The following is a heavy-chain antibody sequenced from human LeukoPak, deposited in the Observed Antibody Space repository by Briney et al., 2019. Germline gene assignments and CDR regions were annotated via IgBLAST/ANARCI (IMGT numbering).Heavy chain of an antibody. CDR1: GGTFSSYA. CDR2: IIPIFGIA. D-gene: IGHD2-15*01. Sequence: GASVKVSCKASGGTFSSYAISWVRQAPGQGLEWMGRIIPIFGIANYAQKFQGRVTITADKSTSTAYMELSSLRSEDTAVYYCARDMDCSGGSCYYFGYWGQGTLVTVSS. CDR3: ARDMDCSGGSCYYFGY. J-gene: IGHJ4*02. V-gene: IGHV1-69*04.